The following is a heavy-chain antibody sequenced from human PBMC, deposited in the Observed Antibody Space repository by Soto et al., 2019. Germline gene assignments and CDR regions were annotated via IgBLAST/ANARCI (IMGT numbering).Heavy chain of an antibody. CDR3: ARDQREYCSSTSCYLYYYYGMDV. V-gene: IGHV4-4*02. CDR2: IYHSGST. Sequence: QVQLQESGPGLVKPSGTLSLTCAVSGGSISSSNWWSWVRQPPGKGLEWIGEIYHSGSTNYNPSLKSRVTISVDKSKNQFSLKLSSVTAADTAVYYCARDQREYCSSTSCYLYYYYGMDVWGQGTTVTVSS. J-gene: IGHJ6*02. D-gene: IGHD2-2*01. CDR1: GGSISSSNW.